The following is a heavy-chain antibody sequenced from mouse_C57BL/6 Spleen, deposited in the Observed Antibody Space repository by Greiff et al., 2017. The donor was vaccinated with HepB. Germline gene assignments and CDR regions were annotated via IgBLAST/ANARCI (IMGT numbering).Heavy chain of an antibody. CDR2: IDPSDSYT. J-gene: IGHJ3*01. Sequence: VQLQQPGAELVKPGASVKLSCKASGYTFTSYWMQWVKQRPGQGLEWIGEIDPSDSYTNYNQKFKGKATLTVDTSSSTAYMQLSSLTSEDSAVYYCARPHYSWFAYWGQGTLVTVSA. V-gene: IGHV1-50*01. CDR1: GYTFTSYW. D-gene: IGHD1-1*02. CDR3: ARPHYSWFAY.